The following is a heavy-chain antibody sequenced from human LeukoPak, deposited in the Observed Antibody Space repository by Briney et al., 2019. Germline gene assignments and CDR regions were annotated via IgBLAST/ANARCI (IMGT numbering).Heavy chain of an antibody. D-gene: IGHD3-3*01. J-gene: IGHJ5*02. CDR3: ARFFGEITIFGVVTYNWFDP. Sequence: SETLSLTCTVSGGSISSGDYYWSWIRQPPGKGLEWIGYIYYSGSTYNPSLKSRVTISVDTSKNQFSLKLSSVTAADTAVYYCARFFGEITIFGVVTYNWFDPWGQGTLVTVSS. CDR1: GGSISSGDYY. V-gene: IGHV4-30-4*08. CDR2: IYYSGST.